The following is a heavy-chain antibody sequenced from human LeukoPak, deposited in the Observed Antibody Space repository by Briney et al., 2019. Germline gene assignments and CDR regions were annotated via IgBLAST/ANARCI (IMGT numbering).Heavy chain of an antibody. V-gene: IGHV3-7*01. CDR3: ATAPTSVDSS. J-gene: IGHJ5*02. CDR1: GFTFTRFW. CDR2: INPDGTKT. D-gene: IGHD3-3*01. Sequence: GGSLRLSCAASGFTFTRFWLTWVRQSPGKGLEWVANINPDGTKTTYVDSVEGRFAISRDNAKNSVFLLMTSLRAEDTAMYYCATAPTSVDSSWGQGTLVAVSS.